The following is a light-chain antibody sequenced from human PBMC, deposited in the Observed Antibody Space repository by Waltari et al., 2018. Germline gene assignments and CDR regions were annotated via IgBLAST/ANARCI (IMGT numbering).Light chain of an antibody. V-gene: IGLV2-14*01. Sequence: QSALTQPASVSGSPGQSITISCTGTSSDIGGYNYVSWYQQHPGKAPKLMIYDVSKPPGGLYKRCSCCTCGTAVSLTVCGLEDVDEADYYCSSYTSGSSRVFGTGTKVTVL. CDR3: SSYTSGSSRV. CDR1: SSDIGGYNY. J-gene: IGLJ1*01. CDR2: DVS.